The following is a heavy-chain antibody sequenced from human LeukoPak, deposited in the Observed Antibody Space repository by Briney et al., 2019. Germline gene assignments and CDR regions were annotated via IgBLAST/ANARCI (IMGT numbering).Heavy chain of an antibody. CDR2: INHSGST. Sequence: SETLSLTCAVYVGSFSGYYWSWIRQPPGKGLKQIGEINHSGSTNYNSSLKSRDTISVDTSTNQFSLKLSSVTAADTAVYYCARGYYGSGSHCCHMDVWGKGTTFTVS. CDR1: VGSFSGYY. D-gene: IGHD3-10*01. J-gene: IGHJ6*03. V-gene: IGHV4-34*01. CDR3: ARGYYGSGSHCCHMDV.